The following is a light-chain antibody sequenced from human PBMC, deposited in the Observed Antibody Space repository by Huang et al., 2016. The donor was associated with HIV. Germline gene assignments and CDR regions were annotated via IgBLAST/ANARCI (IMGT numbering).Light chain of an antibody. CDR2: AAS. V-gene: IGKV1-39*01. J-gene: IGKJ2*01. CDR1: QSISSY. Sequence: DIQMTQSPSSLSTSVGDRVTITCRASQSISSYLNWYKQKPGKAPKLLIYAASSLQSGVPSMFSGSGSGTDFTLTISSLQPEDFATYYCQQSYSTRYTFGQGTKLEIK. CDR3: QQSYSTRYT.